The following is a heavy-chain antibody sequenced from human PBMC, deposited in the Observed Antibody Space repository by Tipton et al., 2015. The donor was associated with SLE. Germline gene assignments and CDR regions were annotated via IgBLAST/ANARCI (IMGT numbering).Heavy chain of an antibody. CDR2: IYSRGST. J-gene: IGHJ2*01. CDR1: GFTASSNY. D-gene: IGHD6-13*01. V-gene: IGHV3-66*01. Sequence: SLRLSCAASGFTASSNYMSWVRQAPGKGLEWVSVIYSRGSTYYPDSVKDRFTVSRDDSKNTLYLQMNSLRTEDTAVYFCARGRGSWDWYFDLWGRGTLVTVSS. CDR3: ARGRGSWDWYFDL.